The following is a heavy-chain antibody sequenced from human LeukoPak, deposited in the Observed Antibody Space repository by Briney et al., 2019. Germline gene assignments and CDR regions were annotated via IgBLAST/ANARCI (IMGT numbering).Heavy chain of an antibody. J-gene: IGHJ3*02. D-gene: IGHD4-17*01. CDR3: ARDRADYGDAFDI. CDR2: INRSGST. Sequence: RASETLSLTCAVYGGSFSGYYWTWIRQPPGIGLEWIGEINRSGSTNYNPSLKSRVTISVDTSKNQFSLKLSSVTAADTAVYYCARDRADYGDAFDIWGQGTMVTVSS. CDR1: GGSFSGYY. V-gene: IGHV4-34*01.